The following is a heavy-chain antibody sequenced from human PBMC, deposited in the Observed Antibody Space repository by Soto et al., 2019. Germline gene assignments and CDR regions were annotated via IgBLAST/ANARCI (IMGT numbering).Heavy chain of an antibody. CDR2: INTGNGNT. J-gene: IGHJ4*02. CDR1: GYTFTSYA. Sequence: ASVKVSSKGSGYTFTSYAMHWLGQAPGQRLEWMGWINTGNGNTNYAQNLQGRVTLTPETSTSTAFMELRSLRSADTAVYYCARNGSQLPPPAYWGQGTLVTVSS. V-gene: IGHV1-3*04. CDR3: ARNGSQLPPPAY. D-gene: IGHD2-2*01.